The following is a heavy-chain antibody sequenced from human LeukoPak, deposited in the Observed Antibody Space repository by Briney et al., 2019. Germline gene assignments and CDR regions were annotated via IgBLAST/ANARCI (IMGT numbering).Heavy chain of an antibody. V-gene: IGHV4-39*01. CDR1: GGSFSSSSYS. Sequence: SETLSLTCTVSGGSFSSSSYSWGWIRQPPGKGLEWIGSIYYSGSTYYNPSLKSRVTISVDTSKNQFSLKLSSVTAADTAVYYCARSGCSSTSCYAFDIWGQGTMVTVSS. J-gene: IGHJ3*02. CDR2: IYYSGST. CDR3: ARSGCSSTSCYAFDI. D-gene: IGHD2-2*01.